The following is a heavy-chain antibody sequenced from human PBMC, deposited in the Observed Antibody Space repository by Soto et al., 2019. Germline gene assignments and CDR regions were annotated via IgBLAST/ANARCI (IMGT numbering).Heavy chain of an antibody. V-gene: IGHV4-59*01. Sequence: PSETLSLTCTVSGGSISSYCWSWIRQPPGKGLEWIGDIYYSGSTNYNPSLKGRVTISLDTSKSQFSLKVSSVTAADTAVYYCARGYSSSWYWFDSWGQGTLVTVYS. CDR2: IYYSGST. CDR3: ARGYSSSWYWFDS. J-gene: IGHJ5*01. D-gene: IGHD6-13*01. CDR1: GGSISSYC.